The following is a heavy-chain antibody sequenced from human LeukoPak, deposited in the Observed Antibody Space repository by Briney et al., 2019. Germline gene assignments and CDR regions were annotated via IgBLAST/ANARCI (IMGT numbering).Heavy chain of an antibody. Sequence: ASVKVSCKASGYTFTGYYMHWVRQAPGQGLEWMGWINPNSGGTNYAQKFQGRVTMTRDTSISTAYMELSRLRSDDTAVYYCARALGDCVYYGMDVWGQGTTVTVSS. CDR1: GYTFTGYY. CDR2: INPNSGGT. D-gene: IGHD2-21*02. V-gene: IGHV1-2*02. CDR3: ARALGDCVYYGMDV. J-gene: IGHJ6*02.